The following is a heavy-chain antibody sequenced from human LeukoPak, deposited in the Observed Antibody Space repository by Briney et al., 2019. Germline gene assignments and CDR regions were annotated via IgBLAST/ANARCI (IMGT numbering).Heavy chain of an antibody. CDR1: GGSTSSGGYS. CDR3: ARGVRGEPGPDFDY. D-gene: IGHD1-14*01. CDR2: IYHSGST. J-gene: IGHJ4*02. V-gene: IGHV4-30-2*01. Sequence: PSETLSLTRAVSGGSTSSGGYSWSWIRQPPGKGLEWIGYIYHSGSTYYNPSLKSRVTISVDRSKNQFSLKLSSVTAADTAVYYCARGVRGEPGPDFDYWGQGTLVTVSS.